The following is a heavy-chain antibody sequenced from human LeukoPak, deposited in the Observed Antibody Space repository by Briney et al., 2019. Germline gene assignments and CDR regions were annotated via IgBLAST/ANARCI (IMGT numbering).Heavy chain of an antibody. CDR2: ITSGGTTI. V-gene: IGHV3-48*03. Sequence: GGSLRLSCAASGFTLSSSEMNWVRQAPGKGLEWVSYITSGGTTIYYADSVKGRFTISRDNAKNSLYLQMNSLRAEDTAVYYCARDYSTVTTFFDYWGQGTLVTVSS. CDR3: ARDYSTVTTFFDY. D-gene: IGHD4-17*01. CDR1: GFTLSSSE. J-gene: IGHJ4*02.